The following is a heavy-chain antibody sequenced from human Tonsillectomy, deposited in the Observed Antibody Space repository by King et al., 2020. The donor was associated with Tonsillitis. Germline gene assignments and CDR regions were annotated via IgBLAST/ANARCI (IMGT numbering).Heavy chain of an antibody. CDR1: GGSISSYY. CDR2: IYYSGST. V-gene: IGHV4-59*01. D-gene: IGHD3-16*01. Sequence: QLQESGPGLVKPSETLSLTCTVSGGSISSYYWSWIRQPPGKGLEWIGYIYYSGSTNYNPSLKSRVTISVYTSKNQFSLKLSSVTAADTAVYYCARDVRGGFDYWGQGTLVTVSS. J-gene: IGHJ4*02. CDR3: ARDVRGGFDY.